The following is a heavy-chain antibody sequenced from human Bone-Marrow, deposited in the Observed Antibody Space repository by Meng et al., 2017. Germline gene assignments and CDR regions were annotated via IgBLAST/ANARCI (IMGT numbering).Heavy chain of an antibody. V-gene: IGHV1-2*02. J-gene: IGHJ6*02. CDR3: ARRLTGNYYYGMDV. D-gene: IGHD3-9*01. Sequence: ASVKVSCKASGYTFTGYYMHWVRQAPGQGLEWMGWINPNSGGTNYAQKFQGRVTMTRDTSISTAYMELSRLRSDDTAVYYCARRLTGNYYYGMDVWGQGTTVTVSS. CDR1: GYTFTGYY. CDR2: INPNSGGT.